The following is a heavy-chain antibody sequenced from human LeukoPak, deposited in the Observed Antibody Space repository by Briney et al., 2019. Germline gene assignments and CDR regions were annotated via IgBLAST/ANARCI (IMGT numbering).Heavy chain of an antibody. CDR2: ISSSSSYI. CDR3: ARDPSISGAYYFDY. D-gene: IGHD3-10*01. CDR1: GFTFSSYN. V-gene: IGHV3-21*01. Sequence: GGSLRLSCAASGFTFSSYNMNWVRQAPGKGLEWVSSISSSSSYIYYADSVKGRFTISRDNAKNSLYLQMNSLRAEDTAVYYCARDPSISGAYYFDYWGQGILVTVSS. J-gene: IGHJ4*02.